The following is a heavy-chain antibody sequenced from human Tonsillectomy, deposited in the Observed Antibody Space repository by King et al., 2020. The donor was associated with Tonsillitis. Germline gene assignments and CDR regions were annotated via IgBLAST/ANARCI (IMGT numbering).Heavy chain of an antibody. CDR1: GFSLSTSGMC. D-gene: IGHD6-19*01. Sequence: TLKESGPALVKPTQTLTLTCTFSGFSLSTSGMCVSWIRQPPGKALEWLALIDWDDDKYYSTSLKTRLTIYKDTSKNQVVLTMTNMDPVDTATYYCVWIIAVAYPRPIYSGLDVWGQGTTVPVSS. V-gene: IGHV2-70*01. CDR2: IDWDDDK. CDR3: VWIIAVAYPRPIYSGLDV. J-gene: IGHJ6*02.